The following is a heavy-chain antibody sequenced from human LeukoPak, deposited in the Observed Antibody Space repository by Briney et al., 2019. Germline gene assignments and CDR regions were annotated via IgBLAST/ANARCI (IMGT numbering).Heavy chain of an antibody. J-gene: IGHJ4*02. Sequence: PSETLSLTCAVYGGSFSGYYWSWIRQPPGKGLEWIGRIYTSGSTNYNPSLKSRVTISVDTSKNQFSLKLSSVTAADTAVYYCARDSHYWGQGTLVTVSS. CDR2: IYTSGST. CDR1: GGSFSGYY. V-gene: IGHV4-59*10. CDR3: ARDSHY.